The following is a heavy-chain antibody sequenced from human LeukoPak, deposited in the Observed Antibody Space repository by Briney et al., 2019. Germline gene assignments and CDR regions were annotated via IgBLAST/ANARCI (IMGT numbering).Heavy chain of an antibody. J-gene: IGHJ4*02. D-gene: IGHD5-24*01. CDR2: IRDDGTNE. V-gene: IGHV3-30*02. Sequence: GGSLRLSCAASGFTFSASGMHWVRQAPGKGLEGVAFIRDDGTNEYYTDSVKGRFTISRDNSKNTPYLQMNSLRAEDTAVYYCAREGGLQSFDYWGQGTLVTVSS. CDR3: AREGGLQSFDY. CDR1: GFTFSASG.